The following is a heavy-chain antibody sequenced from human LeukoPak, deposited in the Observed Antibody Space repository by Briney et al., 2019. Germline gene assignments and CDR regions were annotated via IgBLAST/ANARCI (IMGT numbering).Heavy chain of an antibody. J-gene: IGHJ4*02. D-gene: IGHD6-19*01. V-gene: IGHV3-11*01. Sequence: GGSLRLSCAASGFTFNDYHMNWIRQAPGKGLEWISYISPGGGDIYFADSVKGRFTLSRDNAKNSLYLQVSGLTAEDTAVYYCASGRDIEVAGPGGYFDHWGQGTLVTVSS. CDR3: ASGRDIEVAGPGGYFDH. CDR1: GFTFNDYH. CDR2: ISPGGGDI.